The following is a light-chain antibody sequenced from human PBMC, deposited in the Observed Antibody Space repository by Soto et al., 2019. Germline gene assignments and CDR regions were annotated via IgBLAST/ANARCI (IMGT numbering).Light chain of an antibody. CDR3: QQYNNWPIT. Sequence: EIVMTQSPATLSVSPGERATLSCRASQSVSSNLAWYQQKPGQAPRLLIYGASTRATGIPARFSGSGSGTEVTVTISSLQSEDFAVYYCQQYNNWPITFGQGTRLEIK. J-gene: IGKJ5*01. CDR1: QSVSSN. CDR2: GAS. V-gene: IGKV3-15*01.